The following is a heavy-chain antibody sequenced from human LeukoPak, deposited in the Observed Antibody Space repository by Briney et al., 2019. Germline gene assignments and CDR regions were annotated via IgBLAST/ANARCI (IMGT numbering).Heavy chain of an antibody. D-gene: IGHD6-19*01. Sequence: GGSLRLSCAVSGFIFSDHGMHWVRQAPGKGLEWVAVISYDGSNKYYADSVKGRFTISRDNSKNTLYLQMNSLRAEDTAVYYCAREQRSSGWTSFDYWGQGTLVTVSS. CDR2: ISYDGSNK. J-gene: IGHJ4*02. CDR1: GFIFSDHG. CDR3: AREQRSSGWTSFDY. V-gene: IGHV3-30*19.